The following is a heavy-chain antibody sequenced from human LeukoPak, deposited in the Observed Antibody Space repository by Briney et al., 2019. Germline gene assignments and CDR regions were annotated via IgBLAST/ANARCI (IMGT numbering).Heavy chain of an antibody. V-gene: IGHV1-18*01. D-gene: IGHD6-13*01. CDR3: AREGSSWYLNAFDI. J-gene: IGHJ3*02. Sequence: GASVKVSCKASGYTFTSYGISWVRQAPGQGLEWMGWISAYNGNTNYAQKLQGRVTMTTDASTSTAYMELRSLRSDDTAVYYCAREGSSWYLNAFDIWGQGTMVTVSS. CDR1: GYTFTSYG. CDR2: ISAYNGNT.